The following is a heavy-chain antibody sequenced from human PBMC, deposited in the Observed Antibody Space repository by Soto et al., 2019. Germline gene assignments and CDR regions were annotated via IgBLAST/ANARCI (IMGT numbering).Heavy chain of an antibody. Sequence: GGSVRLSCVAYDFSFSYAWMRWVRQAPGKGLEWVANIAQDESERNYLDSVKGRLTISRDHAVNPLNLKMNSLRAEDTAGYYCARDPSPVYSNVWYDVFDVWGRGTMVNVSS. J-gene: IGHJ3*01. CDR1: DFSFSYAW. CDR2: IAQDESER. D-gene: IGHD6-19*01. V-gene: IGHV3-7*01. CDR3: ARDPSPVYSNVWYDVFDV.